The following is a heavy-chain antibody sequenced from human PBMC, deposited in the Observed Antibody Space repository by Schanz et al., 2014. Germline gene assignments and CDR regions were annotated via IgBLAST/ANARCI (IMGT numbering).Heavy chain of an antibody. D-gene: IGHD2-21*01. CDR3: ARDEGRDGYNLAFDV. CDR1: GFTVNTNY. CDR2: LYIRST. J-gene: IGHJ3*01. V-gene: IGHV3-53*01. Sequence: EVQLVESGGGLIHPGGSLRLSCAVSGFTVNTNYMTWVRQAPGKGLECVSILYIRSTYYADSVKGRFTISRDNSKNTLDLQMNSLRADDTAIYFCARDEGRDGYNLAFDVWGQGTLVTVSS.